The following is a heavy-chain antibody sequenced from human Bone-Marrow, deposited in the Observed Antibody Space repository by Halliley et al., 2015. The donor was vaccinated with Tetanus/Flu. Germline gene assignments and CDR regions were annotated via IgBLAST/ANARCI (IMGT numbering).Heavy chain of an antibody. CDR2: IKAEPDGGTT. CDR3: AKFPPYSNFFDY. J-gene: IGHJ4*02. Sequence: VGRIKAEPDGGTTDYPAPVKGRFTISRDTSKNPLYLQMSSLRAEDPAVYYCAKFPPYSNFFDYWGQGTLVTVSS. V-gene: IGHV3-15*01. D-gene: IGHD4-4*01.